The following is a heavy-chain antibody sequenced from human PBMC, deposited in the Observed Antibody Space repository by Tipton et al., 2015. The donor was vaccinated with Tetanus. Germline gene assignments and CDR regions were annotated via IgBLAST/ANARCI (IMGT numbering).Heavy chain of an antibody. CDR3: ARIGWPQQNKPAFDI. CDR1: GGSFSGYY. D-gene: IGHD6-19*01. J-gene: IGHJ3*02. Sequence: TLSLTCTIYGGSFSGYYWTWIRQPHGRGLEWIGFVHYSGRTNYSPSLRSRVSLSVDTSKNQFSLNLSSVTAADTAVYYCARIGWPQQNKPAFDIWGQGTVVTVSS. V-gene: IGHV4-59*01. CDR2: VHYSGRT.